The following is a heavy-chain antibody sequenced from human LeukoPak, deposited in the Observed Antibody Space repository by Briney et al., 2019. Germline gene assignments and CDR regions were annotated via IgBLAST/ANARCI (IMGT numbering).Heavy chain of an antibody. V-gene: IGHV3-74*01. Sequence: PGGSLRLSCAASGFTFSSYWMHWVRQAPGKGLLWASRINTDGSSTNFADPVRGRFTISRDNAKNTLYLQMNSLRAEDTAVYYCTRDLSGTYYGRFDYWGQGTLVAVSS. J-gene: IGHJ4*02. CDR2: INTDGSST. CDR3: TRDLSGTYYGRFDY. CDR1: GFTFSSYW. D-gene: IGHD1-26*01.